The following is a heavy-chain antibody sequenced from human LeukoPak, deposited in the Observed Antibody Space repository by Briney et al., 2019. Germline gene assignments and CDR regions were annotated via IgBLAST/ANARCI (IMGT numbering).Heavy chain of an antibody. CDR1: GYTLTSYA. V-gene: IGHV7-4-1*02. J-gene: IGHJ6*03. CDR3: ARDGHLLGYCSSTSCRLPGYYMDV. Sequence: ASVKVSCKASGYTLTSYAMNWVRQAPGQGLEWMGWINTNTGNPTYAQGFTGRFVFSLDTSVSTAYLQISSLKAEDTAVYYCARDGHLLGYCSSTSCRLPGYYMDVWGKGTTVTVSS. CDR2: INTNTGNP. D-gene: IGHD2-2*01.